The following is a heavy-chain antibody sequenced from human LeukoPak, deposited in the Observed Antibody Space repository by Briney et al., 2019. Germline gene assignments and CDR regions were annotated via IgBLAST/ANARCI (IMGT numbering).Heavy chain of an antibody. J-gene: IGHJ4*02. V-gene: IGHV3-15*01. CDR3: TSRVTTTNDY. CDR2: VKTKSDGETQ. Sequence: PGGSLRLSCAVSGFTFSGFWMSWSRQAPGKGLEWVGRVKTKSDGETQDYIAPVKGRFTISRDDSKNMVYLQMNSLRTDDTGLYYCTSRVTTTNDYWGQGTLVTVSS. CDR1: GFTFSGFW. D-gene: IGHD4-11*01.